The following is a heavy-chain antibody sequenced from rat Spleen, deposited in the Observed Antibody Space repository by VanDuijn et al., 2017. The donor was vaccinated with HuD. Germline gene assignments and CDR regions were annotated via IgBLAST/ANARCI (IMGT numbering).Heavy chain of an antibody. Sequence: EVKLLESGGGLVQPGGSMRLSCAASGFTFTNFYMNWIRQPAGKAPEWLGFIRNKANGYTTEYNPAVKGRFTISRDNAENTVYLQMNSLRSEDTATYYCAVSGYGFWGQGVMVTVSS. CDR2: IRNKANGYTT. J-gene: IGHJ2*01. D-gene: IGHD4-3*01. V-gene: IGHV7-7*01. CDR1: GFTFTNFY. CDR3: AVSGYGF.